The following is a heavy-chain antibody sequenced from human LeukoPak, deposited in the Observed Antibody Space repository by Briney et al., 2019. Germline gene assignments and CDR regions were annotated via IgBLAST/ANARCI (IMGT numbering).Heavy chain of an antibody. CDR2: INHSGST. Sequence: SETLSLTCAVYGGSFSGYYWSWIRQPPGKGLEWIGEINHSGSTNYNPSLKSRVTISVDTSKNQFSLKLSSVTAADTAVYYCARCATFGGVINYFDYWGQGTLVTVSS. J-gene: IGHJ4*02. V-gene: IGHV4-34*01. D-gene: IGHD3-16*02. CDR3: ARCATFGGVINYFDY. CDR1: GGSFSGYY.